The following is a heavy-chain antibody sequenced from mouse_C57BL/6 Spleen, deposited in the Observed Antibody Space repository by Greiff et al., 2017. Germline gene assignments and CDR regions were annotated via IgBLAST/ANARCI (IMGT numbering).Heavy chain of an antibody. CDR2: IYPRRGNT. J-gene: IGHJ2*01. V-gene: IGHV1-81*01. CDR3: ARSPYSYGSSPYYFDY. D-gene: IGHD1-1*01. Sequence: QVQLQQSGAELARPGASVKLSCKASGYTFTSYGISWVKQRTGQGLEWIGEIYPRRGNTYYNEKFKGKATLTADKSSSTAYMELRSLTSEDSAVYFCARSPYSYGSSPYYFDYWGQGTTLTVSS. CDR1: GYTFTSYG.